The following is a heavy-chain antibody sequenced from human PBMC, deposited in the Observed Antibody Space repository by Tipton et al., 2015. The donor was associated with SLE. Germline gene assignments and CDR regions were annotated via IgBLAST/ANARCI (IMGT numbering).Heavy chain of an antibody. Sequence: TLSLTCTVSGGSINSYYWSWIRQPPGMGLEWVGFAFYSGSTSYNPSLKSRVTISVDMSKNQLSLHLISVTAADTAMYYCVRERKYVVRFRELVAPDLWGQGTAITVSS. CDR3: VRERKYVVRFRELVAPDL. D-gene: IGHD1-26*01. CDR2: AFYSGST. V-gene: IGHV4-59*12. J-gene: IGHJ3*01. CDR1: GGSINSYY.